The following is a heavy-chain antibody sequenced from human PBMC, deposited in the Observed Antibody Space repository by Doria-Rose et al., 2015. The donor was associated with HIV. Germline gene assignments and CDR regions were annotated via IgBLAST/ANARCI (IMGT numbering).Heavy chain of an antibody. D-gene: IGHD2-21*01. CDR3: ARRRGEGNADEF. Sequence: VQLMQSGPQVKKSGESLKISCKGSGYSFTRYWISWVRQVPGKGLEWMGIVYPGDSDTRYSPSFRGQVTISVDKSINTAHLEWNSLKAPDPALYFCARRRGEGNADEFWGHGTLVNVSS. CDR2: VYPGDSDT. CDR1: GYSFTRYW. J-gene: IGHJ4*01. V-gene: IGHV5-51*01.